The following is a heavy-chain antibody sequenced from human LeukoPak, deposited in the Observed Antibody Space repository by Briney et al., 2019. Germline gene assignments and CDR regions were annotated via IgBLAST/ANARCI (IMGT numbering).Heavy chain of an antibody. CDR1: GFTFSSYA. J-gene: IGHJ6*02. V-gene: IGHV3-30*04. D-gene: IGHD6-19*01. Sequence: GGSLRLSCAASGFTFSSYAMHWVRQAPGKGLEWVAVISYDGSNKYYADSVKGRFTISRDNSKNTLYLQMNSLRAEDTAVYYCAKEQWLVFAYYYYGMDVWGQGTTVTVSS. CDR3: AKEQWLVFAYYYYGMDV. CDR2: ISYDGSNK.